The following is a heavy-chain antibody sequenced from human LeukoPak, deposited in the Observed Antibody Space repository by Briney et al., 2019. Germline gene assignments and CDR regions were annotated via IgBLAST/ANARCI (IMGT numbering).Heavy chain of an antibody. D-gene: IGHD3-16*02. CDR3: ARDHYDYVWGSYRTWFDP. Sequence: PGGSLRLSCAASGFTFSTYSMNWVRQAPGKGLEWVGSIYYSGSTYYNPSLKSRVTISVDTSKNQFSLKLSSVTVADTAVYYCARDHYDYVWGSYRTWFDPWGQGTLVTVSS. J-gene: IGHJ5*02. CDR2: IYYSGST. V-gene: IGHV4-39*07. CDR1: GFTFSTYS.